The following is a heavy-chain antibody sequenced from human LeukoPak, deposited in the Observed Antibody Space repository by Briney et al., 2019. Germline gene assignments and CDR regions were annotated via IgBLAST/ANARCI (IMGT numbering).Heavy chain of an antibody. CDR1: GGSISTYY. Sequence: SETLSLTCTVSGGSISTYYWNWIRQPPGKGLEWIGYIYYSGSTNYNPSLKSRVTISVDTSKNQFSLKLSSVTAADTAVYYCARGRGVTTYYYYMDVWGKGTTVTISS. CDR2: IYYSGST. J-gene: IGHJ6*03. CDR3: ARGRGVTTYYYYMDV. D-gene: IGHD4-17*01. V-gene: IGHV4-59*01.